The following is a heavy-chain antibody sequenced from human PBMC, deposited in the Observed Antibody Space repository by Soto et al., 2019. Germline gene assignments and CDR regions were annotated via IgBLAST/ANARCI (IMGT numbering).Heavy chain of an antibody. J-gene: IGHJ6*02. CDR1: GFTFSSYA. CDR2: ISGSGGST. D-gene: IGHD3-3*01. Sequence: GGSLRLSCAASGFTFSSYAMSWVRQAPGKGLEWVSAISGSGGSTYYADSVKGRFTISRDNSKNTLYLQMNSLRAEDTAVYYCAKKKGEYYDFWSGYYTRDYYYYGMDVWGQGTTVTVSS. V-gene: IGHV3-23*01. CDR3: AKKKGEYYDFWSGYYTRDYYYYGMDV.